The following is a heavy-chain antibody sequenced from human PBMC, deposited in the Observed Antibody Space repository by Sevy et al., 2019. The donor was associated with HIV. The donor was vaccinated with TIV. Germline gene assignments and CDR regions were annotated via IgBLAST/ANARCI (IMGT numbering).Heavy chain of an antibody. CDR1: GGSISSYF. CDR2: IYFTGNT. CDR3: ARYSTTRPRVLDY. V-gene: IGHV4-59*01. J-gene: IGHJ4*02. D-gene: IGHD1-1*01. Sequence: SETLSLTCSVSGGSISSYFWTWVRQSPGKGLEWIGNIYFTGNTDYSPPLKSRVTLSLDTSKSQFSLTLKSVTAADTAIYFCARYSTTRPRVLDYWGQGTLVTVSS.